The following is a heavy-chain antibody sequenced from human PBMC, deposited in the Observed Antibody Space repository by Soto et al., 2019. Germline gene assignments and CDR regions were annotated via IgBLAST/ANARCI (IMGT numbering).Heavy chain of an antibody. CDR2: NHYSGST. V-gene: IGHV4-61*08. J-gene: IGHJ4*02. CDR1: GGSVSSGGYY. Sequence: SETLSLTCTVSGGSVSSGGYYWSWIRQPPGKGLEWIGYNHYSGSTDCNPSLKSRVTISIDTSKNQFSLKLSSVTAADTAVYYCARVDVRVSARRFFDYWGQGVLVTVSS. CDR3: ARVDVRVSARRFFDY. D-gene: IGHD6-6*01.